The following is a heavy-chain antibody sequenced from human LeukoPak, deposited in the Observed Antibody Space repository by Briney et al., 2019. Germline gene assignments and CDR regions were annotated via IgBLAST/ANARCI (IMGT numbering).Heavy chain of an antibody. D-gene: IGHD2-15*01. Sequence: PGGSLRLSCAASGFTFSSYAMSWVRQPPGKGLEWIGTIYYSGNTYYNPSLKSRVTISVDTSKNQFSLRLSSVTAADTAFYYCARHGNIVVVVAARGFDPWGQGTLVTVSS. V-gene: IGHV4-39*01. CDR1: GFTFSSYA. J-gene: IGHJ5*02. CDR3: ARHGNIVVVVAARGFDP. CDR2: IYYSGNT.